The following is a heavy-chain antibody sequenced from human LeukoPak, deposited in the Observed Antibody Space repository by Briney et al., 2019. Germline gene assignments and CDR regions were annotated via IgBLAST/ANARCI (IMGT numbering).Heavy chain of an antibody. CDR1: GFTFITYS. Sequence: GGSLRLSCAASGFTFITYSMNWVRQAPGKGLEWVASISTSSRYINYADSLKGRFTISRDNAKNSLYLQMNSLRAEDTAVYYCARVRWELLNLDYYYYMDVWGKGTTVTVSS. V-gene: IGHV3-21*01. CDR3: ARVRWELLNLDYYYYMDV. CDR2: ISTSSRYI. J-gene: IGHJ6*03. D-gene: IGHD1-26*01.